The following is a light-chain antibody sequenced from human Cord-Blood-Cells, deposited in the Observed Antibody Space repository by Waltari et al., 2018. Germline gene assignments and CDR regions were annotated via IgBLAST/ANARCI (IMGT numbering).Light chain of an antibody. CDR2: GAS. V-gene: IGKV3-15*01. CDR3: QQYNNWPRT. Sequence: EIVMTQSPPTLSVSRGERATLSCRASQSVSSNLAWYQQKPGQAPRLLIYGASTRATGIPARFSGSGSGTEFTLTISSLQSEDFAVYYCQQYNNWPRTFGQGTKVEIK. CDR1: QSVSSN. J-gene: IGKJ1*01.